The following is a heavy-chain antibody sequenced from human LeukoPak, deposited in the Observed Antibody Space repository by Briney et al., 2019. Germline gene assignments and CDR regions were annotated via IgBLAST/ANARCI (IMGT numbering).Heavy chain of an antibody. CDR2: INWNGGST. Sequence: GGSLRLSCAASGFTFDDYVMHWVRQAPGKGLEWVSGINWNGGSTGYADSVKGRFTISRDNAKNSLYLQMNSLRAEDTALYYCARSLEGYGDYVEAFDIWGQGTMVTVSS. D-gene: IGHD4-17*01. CDR3: ARSLEGYGDYVEAFDI. J-gene: IGHJ3*02. V-gene: IGHV3-20*04. CDR1: GFTFDDYV.